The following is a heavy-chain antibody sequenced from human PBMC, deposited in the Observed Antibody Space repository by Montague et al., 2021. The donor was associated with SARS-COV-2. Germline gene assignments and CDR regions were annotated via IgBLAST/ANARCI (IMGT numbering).Heavy chain of an antibody. V-gene: IGHV3-7*01. J-gene: IGHJ4*02. Sequence: FLRLSCSASGFTFGSYWMSWVRQAPGKGLEWVANIKQDESEKSYXDSVKGRFTISRDNAKNSLYLQMHSLRAADTAVYYCATDQNWAFDCWGQGALVTVSS. CDR2: IKQDESEK. CDR1: GFTFGSYW. D-gene: IGHD7-27*01. CDR3: ATDQNWAFDC.